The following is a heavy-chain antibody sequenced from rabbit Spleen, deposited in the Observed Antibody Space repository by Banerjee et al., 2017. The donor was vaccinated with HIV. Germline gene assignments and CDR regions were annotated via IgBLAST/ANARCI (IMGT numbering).Heavy chain of an antibody. D-gene: IGHD4-1*01. CDR2: IDPIFSTT. J-gene: IGHJ4*01. V-gene: IGHV1S47*01. CDR1: GFDFSHYG. Sequence: QEQLVESGGGLVQPGGSLKLSCKASGFDFSHYGVSWVRQAPGKGLEWIGYIDPIFSTTHYASWVNGRFTISRDIDQNTLYLQLNSLTAADTATYFCARETSSGWGVLLYYFNLWGPGTLVTVS. CDR3: ARETSSGWGVLLYYFNL.